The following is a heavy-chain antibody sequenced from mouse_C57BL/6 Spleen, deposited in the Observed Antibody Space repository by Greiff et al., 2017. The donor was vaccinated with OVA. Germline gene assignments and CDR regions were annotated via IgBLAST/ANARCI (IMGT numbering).Heavy chain of an antibody. CDR3: ARALFYDYEMTYYAMDY. Sequence: EVQRVESGPGLVKPSQSLSLTCSVTGYSITSGYYWIWIRQFPGNKLEWMGYISYDGSNNYNPSLKNRISITRDTSKNQFFLKLNSVTTEDTATDYCARALFYDYEMTYYAMDYWGQGTSVTVSS. D-gene: IGHD2-4*01. V-gene: IGHV3-6*01. CDR1: GYSITSGYY. J-gene: IGHJ4*01. CDR2: ISYDGSN.